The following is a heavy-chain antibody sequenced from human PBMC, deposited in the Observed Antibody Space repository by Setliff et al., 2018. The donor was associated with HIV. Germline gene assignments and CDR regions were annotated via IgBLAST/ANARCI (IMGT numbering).Heavy chain of an antibody. CDR1: GYTFTSYY. Sequence: VASVKVSCKASGYTFTSYYMHWVRQAPGQGLEWMGIINPSGGSTSYAQKFQGRVTITADGSTDTVYMELSSLKFEDTALYYCAGLYGDHGGGNCWSSASLPPAGWFDPWGQGTLVTVSS. J-gene: IGHJ5*02. D-gene: IGHD4-17*01. CDR2: INPSGGST. CDR3: AGLYGDHGGGNCWSSASLPPAGWFDP. V-gene: IGHV1-46*01.